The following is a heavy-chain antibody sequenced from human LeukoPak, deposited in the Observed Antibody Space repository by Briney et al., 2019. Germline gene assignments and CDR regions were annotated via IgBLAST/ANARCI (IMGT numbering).Heavy chain of an antibody. D-gene: IGHD6-13*01. J-gene: IGHJ1*01. Sequence: GESLKISCKTSGYSFSTYWIGWVRQMPGKGLEWMGIIYPGDSDTRYSPSFQGQVTISAGKSISTAYLQWSSLKASDTAMYYCARPLAAAGMEYFQHWGQGTLVTVSS. V-gene: IGHV5-51*01. CDR1: GYSFSTYW. CDR2: IYPGDSDT. CDR3: ARPLAAAGMEYFQH.